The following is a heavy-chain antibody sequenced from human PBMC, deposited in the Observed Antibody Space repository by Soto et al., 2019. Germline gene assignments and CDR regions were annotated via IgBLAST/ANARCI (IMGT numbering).Heavy chain of an antibody. D-gene: IGHD5-12*01. V-gene: IGHV4-30-2*01. J-gene: IGHJ4*02. CDR2: IYPNGSI. CDR1: DGSITISGYS. CDR3: ATYSAYAKYYFDY. Sequence: PSETLCLTCAVSDGSITISGYSWSWIRQPPGKGLEWIGYIYPNGSIFYNPSLNSRGTISVETSNNQFSLRLSSVTAADTAVYYCATYSAYAKYYFDYWGRGTLVTVSS.